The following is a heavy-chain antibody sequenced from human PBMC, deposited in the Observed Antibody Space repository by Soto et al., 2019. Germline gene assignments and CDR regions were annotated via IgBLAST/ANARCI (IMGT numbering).Heavy chain of an antibody. J-gene: IGHJ4*02. CDR1: GFTFSRVS. Sequence: GSLILSFEASGFTFSRVSMNWVRQVPGKGLEWVASISSASSETLYADSVKGRFIISRDNAQNSLFLQMNTLRPEDSAIYYCARVPXWGPGTQVTVSX. CDR2: ISSASSET. V-gene: IGHV3-21*01. CDR3: ARVPX.